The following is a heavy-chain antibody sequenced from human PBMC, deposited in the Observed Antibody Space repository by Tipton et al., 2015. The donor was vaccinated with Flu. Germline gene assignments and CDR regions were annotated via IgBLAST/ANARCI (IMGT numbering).Heavy chain of an antibody. CDR3: VQPDGLGGSSKDYGMDV. V-gene: IGHV3-30*18. Sequence: QLVQSGGGVVQPGRSLRLSCEASGFTFSLYGMHWVRQAPGKGLEWVAVISFDANYIFYADSVKGRFTISRDNSKNTLYLQMNSLRPENTAVYFCVQPDGLGGSSKDYGMDVWGRGTTVTVSS. J-gene: IGHJ6*02. D-gene: IGHD3/OR15-3a*01. CDR2: ISFDANYI. CDR1: GFTFSLYG.